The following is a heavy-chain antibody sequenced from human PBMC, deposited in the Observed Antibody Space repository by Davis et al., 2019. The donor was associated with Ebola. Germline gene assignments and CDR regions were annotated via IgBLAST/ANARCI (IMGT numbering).Heavy chain of an antibody. J-gene: IGHJ6*03. CDR3: ARETYYGSGSRDNYYYMDV. Sequence: PGGSLRLSCAASGFTVSSNYMSWVRQAPGTGLEWVSVIYSGGRTYYADSVKGRFTISRDKSKNTLYLQMNSLRAEDTAVYYCARETYYGSGSRDNYYYMDVWGKGTTVTVSS. CDR2: IYSGGRT. CDR1: GFTVSSNY. D-gene: IGHD3-10*01. V-gene: IGHV3-53*01.